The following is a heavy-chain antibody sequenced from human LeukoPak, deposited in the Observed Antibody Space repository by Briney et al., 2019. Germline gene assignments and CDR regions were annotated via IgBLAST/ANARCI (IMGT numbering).Heavy chain of an antibody. CDR1: GFTFSSYS. Sequence: GGSLRLSCAASGFTFSSYSMNWVRQAPGKGLEWVSSISSSSSYIYYADSVKGRFTISRDNAKNSLYLQMNSLRAEDTAVYYCARESHSSSSGAFDYWGQGTLVTVSS. D-gene: IGHD6-6*01. J-gene: IGHJ4*02. CDR3: ARESHSSSSGAFDY. V-gene: IGHV3-21*01. CDR2: ISSSSSYI.